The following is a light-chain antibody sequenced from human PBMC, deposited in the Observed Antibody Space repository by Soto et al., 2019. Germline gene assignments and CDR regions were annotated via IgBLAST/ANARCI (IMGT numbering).Light chain of an antibody. CDR3: QQSYSSPPT. V-gene: IGKV1-39*01. CDR2: AAS. J-gene: IGKJ1*01. CDR1: QSISNH. Sequence: DIQMTQSPSSLSASVEDRVIIPCRASQSISNHLNWYQQKPGKAPKLLIFAASSFQSGVPSRFSGSRSGPDFTLTISSLQPEDFATYYCQQSYSSPPTFGQGTKVDIK.